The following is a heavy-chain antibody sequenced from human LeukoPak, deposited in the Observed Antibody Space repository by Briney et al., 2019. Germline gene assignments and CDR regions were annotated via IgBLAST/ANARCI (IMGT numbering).Heavy chain of an antibody. CDR1: GYTFTGYY. CDR2: INPNSGGT. J-gene: IGHJ5*02. Sequence: ASVKVSCKASGYTFTGYYMHWVRQAPGQGLEWMGWINPNSGGTNYAQKFQGWVTMTRDTSISTAYMELSSLRSKDTAVYYCATDVGYCSGGSCYPRGSWGQGTLVTVSS. CDR3: ATDVGYCSGGSCYPRGS. V-gene: IGHV1-2*04. D-gene: IGHD2-15*01.